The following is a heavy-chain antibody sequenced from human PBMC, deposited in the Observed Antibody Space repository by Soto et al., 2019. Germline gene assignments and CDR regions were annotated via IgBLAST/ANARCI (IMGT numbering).Heavy chain of an antibody. CDR2: IIPIFGTA. J-gene: IGHJ6*02. CDR1: GGTFSSYA. Sequence: QVQLVQSGAEVKKPGSSVKVSCKASGGTFSSYAISWVRQAPGQGLEWMGGIIPIFGTANYAQKFQGRVTITEDESTSTAYMELSSLRSEDTAVYYCARDMWSDSNSPYYYGMDVWGQGTTVTVSS. D-gene: IGHD2-21*01. CDR3: ARDMWSDSNSPYYYGMDV. V-gene: IGHV1-69*12.